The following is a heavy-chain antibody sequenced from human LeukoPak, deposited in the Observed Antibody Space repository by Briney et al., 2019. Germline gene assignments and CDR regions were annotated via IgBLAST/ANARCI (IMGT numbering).Heavy chain of an antibody. CDR2: INPSGGST. CDR3: ARDGIWEYYDSSGYYGNGFDP. D-gene: IGHD3-22*01. Sequence: APVKVSCKASGYTFTSYYMHWVRQAPGQGLEWMGIINPSGGSTSYAQKFQGRVTMTRDTSTSTVYMELSSLRSEDTAVYYCARDGIWEYYDSSGYYGNGFDPWGQGTLVTVSS. J-gene: IGHJ5*02. CDR1: GYTFTSYY. V-gene: IGHV1-46*01.